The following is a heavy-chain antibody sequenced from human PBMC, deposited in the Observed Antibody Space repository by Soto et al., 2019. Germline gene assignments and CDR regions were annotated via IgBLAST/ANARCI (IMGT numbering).Heavy chain of an antibody. CDR2: IYYSGST. CDR1: GGSISSGDYY. V-gene: IGHV4-30-4*01. D-gene: IGHD3-9*01. J-gene: IGHJ6*02. Sequence: SETLSLTFTVSGGSISSGDYYWSWIRQPPGKGLEWIGYIYYSGSTYYNPSLKSRVTISVDTSKNQFSLKLSSVTAADTAVYYCARDHYVYDILTGYGYYYGMDVWGQGTTVT. CDR3: ARDHYVYDILTGYGYYYGMDV.